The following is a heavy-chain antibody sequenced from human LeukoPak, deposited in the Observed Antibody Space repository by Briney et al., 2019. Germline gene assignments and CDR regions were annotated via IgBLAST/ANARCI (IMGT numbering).Heavy chain of an antibody. CDR3: ARDYYHGFSTYRP. D-gene: IGHD3-10*01. J-gene: IGHJ5*02. Sequence: SETLSLTCTVSGGSISSGSYYWSWIRQPAGKGLEWIGYVYNTGGTHYNPSLKSRVTISVDRSTNQFSLELTSVTAADTAVYYCARDYYHGFSTYRPWGQGTLVTVSS. V-gene: IGHV4-61*09. CDR2: VYNTGGT. CDR1: GGSISSGSYY.